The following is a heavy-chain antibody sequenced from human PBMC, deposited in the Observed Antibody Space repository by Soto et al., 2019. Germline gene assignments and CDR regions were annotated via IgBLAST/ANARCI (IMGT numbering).Heavy chain of an antibody. Sequence: ASVKVSCKASGYTFTGYYMHWVRQAPGQGLEWMGWINPNSGGTNYAQKFQGWVTMTRDTSISTAYMELSRLRSDDTAVYYCARAESSGWRHAFDIWGQGTMVTVSS. CDR2: INPNSGGT. CDR1: GYTFTGYY. D-gene: IGHD6-19*01. V-gene: IGHV1-2*04. CDR3: ARAESSGWRHAFDI. J-gene: IGHJ3*02.